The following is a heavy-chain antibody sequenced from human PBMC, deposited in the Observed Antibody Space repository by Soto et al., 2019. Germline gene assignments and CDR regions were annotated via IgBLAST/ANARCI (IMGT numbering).Heavy chain of an antibody. CDR2: IHYDGSNT. J-gene: IGHJ2*01. CDR1: GFTFKNHW. CDR3: ARKWHNFSWGSARGGHGYFTL. Sequence: EVQLVESGGKLVQPGGSLTLSCAASGFTFKNHWMHWVRQAPGKGLVWVSRIHYDGSNTRYADSVNGRFTISRDNAKNTLYLHLGRLKVDDTAVDYCARKWHNFSWGSARGGHGYFTLGGRCTLVTVSS. V-gene: IGHV3-74*01. D-gene: IGHD3-16*01.